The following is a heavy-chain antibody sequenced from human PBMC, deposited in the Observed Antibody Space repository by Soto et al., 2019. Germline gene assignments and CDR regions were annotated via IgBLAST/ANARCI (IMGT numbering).Heavy chain of an antibody. V-gene: IGHV3-48*01. D-gene: IGHD6-13*01. CDR1: GFTFSSYS. CDR3: ARDLGSSWYPEYFQH. J-gene: IGHJ1*01. Sequence: PGGSLRLSCAASGFTFSSYSMNWVRQAPGKGLEWVSYISSSSSTIYYADSVKGRITISRDNAKNSLYLQMNSLRAEDTAVYYCARDLGSSWYPEYFQHWGQGTLVTVSS. CDR2: ISSSSSTI.